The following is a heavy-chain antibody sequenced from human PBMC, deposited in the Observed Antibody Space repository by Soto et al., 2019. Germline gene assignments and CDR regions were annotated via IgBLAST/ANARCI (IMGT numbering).Heavy chain of an antibody. CDR1: GFTFTSSA. CDR3: AEDRVVRGVTLYYFDY. Sequence: QMQLVQSGPEVKKPGTSVKVSCKASGFTFTSSAMQWVRQARGQRLEWIGWIVVGSGNTNYAQKFQERVTITRGMSTSTAYMELSSLRAEDTAVYYCAEDRVVRGVTLYYFDYWGQGTLVTVSS. J-gene: IGHJ4*02. CDR2: IVVGSGNT. V-gene: IGHV1-58*02. D-gene: IGHD3-10*01.